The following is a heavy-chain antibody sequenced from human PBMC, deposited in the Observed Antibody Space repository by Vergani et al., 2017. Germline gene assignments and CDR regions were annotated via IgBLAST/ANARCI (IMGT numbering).Heavy chain of an antibody. D-gene: IGHD5-12*01. CDR3: TKGSVYYHDSAGHGYDPYTGFDL. V-gene: IGHV3-30*18. CDR1: GFTSSYYG. Sequence: QVHLVESGGGVVQPGRSLRLSCVVSGFTSSYYGMHWVRQAPGKGLEWVAVISYDGTQKYYADSVKGRFTISRDNAKNSLFLEMNSLRFEDTAVYFCTKGSVYYHDSAGHGYDPYTGFDLWGQGTLVTVSS. CDR2: ISYDGTQK. J-gene: IGHJ3*01.